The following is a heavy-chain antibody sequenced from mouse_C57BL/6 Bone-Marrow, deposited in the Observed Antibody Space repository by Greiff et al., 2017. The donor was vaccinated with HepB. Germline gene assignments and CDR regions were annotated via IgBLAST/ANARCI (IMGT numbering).Heavy chain of an antibody. CDR2: IDPEDGET. D-gene: IGHD1-1*01. CDR1: GFNIKDYY. Sequence: VQLKESGAELVKPGASVKMSCTASGFNIKDYYMHWVKQRTEQGLEWIGRIDPEDGETKYAPKFQGKATITADTSSNTAYLQLSSLTSEDTAVYYCARNNLYYGSSYVDFDYWGQGTTLTVSS. CDR3: ARNNLYYGSSYVDFDY. V-gene: IGHV14-2*01. J-gene: IGHJ2*01.